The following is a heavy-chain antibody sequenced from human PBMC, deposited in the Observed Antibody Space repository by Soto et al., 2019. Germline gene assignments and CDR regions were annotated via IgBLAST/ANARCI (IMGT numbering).Heavy chain of an antibody. CDR3: ARRGQSAAGYY. V-gene: IGHV3-23*01. CDR2: ISGSGGST. CDR1: GFTFSSYA. D-gene: IGHD6-13*01. J-gene: IGHJ4*02. Sequence: GGSLRLSCAASGFTFSSYAMSWVRQAPGKGLEWVSAISGSGGSTYYADSVKGRFTISRDNAKNSQYLQMNSLRAEDTAVYYCARRGQSAAGYYWGQGILVTVSS.